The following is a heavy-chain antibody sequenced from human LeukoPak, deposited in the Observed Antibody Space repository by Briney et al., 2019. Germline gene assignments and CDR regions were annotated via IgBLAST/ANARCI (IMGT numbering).Heavy chain of an antibody. J-gene: IGHJ6*03. CDR2: ITSSSSYI. CDR1: GFTFSSYE. CDR3: ARDPYSGGYGDYYYYYMDV. D-gene: IGHD1-26*01. Sequence: GGSLRLSCAASGFTFSSYEMNWVRQAPGKGLEWVSSITSSSSYIYYADSVKGRFTTSRDNAKNSLYLQINSLRAEDTAVYYCARDPYSGGYGDYYYYYMDVWGKGTTVTISS. V-gene: IGHV3-21*01.